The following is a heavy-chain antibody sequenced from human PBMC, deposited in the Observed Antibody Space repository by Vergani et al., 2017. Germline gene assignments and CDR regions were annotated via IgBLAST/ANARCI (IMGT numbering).Heavy chain of an antibody. CDR1: GYTFTSYA. V-gene: IGHV1-3*01. CDR2: INAGNGNT. CDR3: ARDRVRFSSLYGMDV. Sequence: QVQLVQSGAEVKKPGASVKVSCKASGYTFTSYAMHWVRQAPGQRLEWMGWINAGNGNTKYSQKFQGRVTITRYTSASTAYMELSSLRSEDTAVYYCARDRVRFSSLYGMDVWGQGTTVTVSS. J-gene: IGHJ6*02. D-gene: IGHD3-3*01.